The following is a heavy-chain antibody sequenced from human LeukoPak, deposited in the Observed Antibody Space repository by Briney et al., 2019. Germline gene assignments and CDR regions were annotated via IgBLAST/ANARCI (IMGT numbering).Heavy chain of an antibody. CDR3: VRDETLWTLDW. Sequence: PWGSLRLSCTASGFTFSGHWIHWVRQAPGMGLVWVSRINERGTDSMYAESVKGRFTISRDNAKNTVYLQMNSLRVEDTAVYHCVRDETLWTLDWWGQGTLVSVSS. V-gene: IGHV3-74*03. J-gene: IGHJ4*02. D-gene: IGHD3/OR15-3a*01. CDR1: GFTFSGHW. CDR2: INERGTDS.